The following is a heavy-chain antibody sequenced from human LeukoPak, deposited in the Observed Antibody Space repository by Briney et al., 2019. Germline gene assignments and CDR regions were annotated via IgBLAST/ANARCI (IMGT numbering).Heavy chain of an antibody. Sequence: GESLKISCKGSGYSFTSYWIGWVRQMPGKGLEWMGIIYPGDSDTRYSPSFQGQVTISADKSISTAYLQWSSLKASDTAMYYCARDLEPYYYGSGSYVYFDYWGQGTLVTVSS. D-gene: IGHD3-10*01. CDR1: GYSFTSYW. CDR3: ARDLEPYYYGSGSYVYFDY. V-gene: IGHV5-51*01. J-gene: IGHJ4*02. CDR2: IYPGDSDT.